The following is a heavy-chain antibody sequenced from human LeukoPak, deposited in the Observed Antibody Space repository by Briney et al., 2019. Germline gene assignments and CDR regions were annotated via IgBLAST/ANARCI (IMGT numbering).Heavy chain of an antibody. D-gene: IGHD5-18*01. Sequence: PSETLSLTCTVSGASISIYYWSWIRQPAGKGLEWIGRMYTSGSGNYSPSLKSRVTMSVDTSKNQFSLKLSSVTAADTAVYYCARDRGYSYGYWYFDLWGCGTLVTVSS. J-gene: IGHJ2*01. CDR1: GASISIYY. CDR2: MYTSGSG. CDR3: ARDRGYSYGYWYFDL. V-gene: IGHV4-4*07.